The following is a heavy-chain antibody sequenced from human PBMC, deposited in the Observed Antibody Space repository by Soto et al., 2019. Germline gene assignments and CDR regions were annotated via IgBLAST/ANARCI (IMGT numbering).Heavy chain of an antibody. CDR3: AKDSPGVTSRVGIFDY. CDR2: ISGSGGST. CDR1: GFTFSSYA. V-gene: IGHV3-23*01. D-gene: IGHD4-4*01. J-gene: IGHJ4*02. Sequence: EVQLLESGGGLVQPGGSLRLSCAASGFTFSSYAMSWVRQAPGKGLEWVSAISGSGGSTYYADSVKGRFTISRDNSKNTLYLQMNSLRAEDTAVYYCAKDSPGVTSRVGIFDYWGQGTLVTVSS.